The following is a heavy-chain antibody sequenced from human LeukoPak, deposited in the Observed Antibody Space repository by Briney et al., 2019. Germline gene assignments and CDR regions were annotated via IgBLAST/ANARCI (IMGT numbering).Heavy chain of an antibody. CDR2: NYAGDSDT. V-gene: IGHV5-51*01. CDR3: ARQGAVVLRDAFDI. D-gene: IGHD6-19*01. CDR1: GYSFTSYW. Sequence: GGSLKISCKGSGYSFTSYWIGWVRQMPGKGLEWMGINYAGDSDTRYSPSFQGQVTISADKSISTAYLQWSSLKASDTAMYYCARQGAVVLRDAFDIWGQGTMVTVSS. J-gene: IGHJ3*02.